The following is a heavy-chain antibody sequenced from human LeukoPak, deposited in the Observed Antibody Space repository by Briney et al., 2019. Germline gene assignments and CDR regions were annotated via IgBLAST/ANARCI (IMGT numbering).Heavy chain of an antibody. CDR3: ARFMLEVPTIVSTAFDI. Sequence: GGSLRLSCAASGFTFSSYEMHWVRRAPGEGLVWVSYINVSGSTKYYADSVKGRFTISRDNAKNSLYLQMNSLRGEDTAVYYCARFMLEVPTIVSTAFDIWGQGTMVTVSS. V-gene: IGHV3-48*03. D-gene: IGHD2-2*01. J-gene: IGHJ3*02. CDR2: INVSGSTK. CDR1: GFTFSSYE.